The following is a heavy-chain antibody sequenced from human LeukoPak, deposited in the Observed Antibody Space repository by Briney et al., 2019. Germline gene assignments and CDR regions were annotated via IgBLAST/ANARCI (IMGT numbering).Heavy chain of an antibody. CDR1: GFTFSSYS. V-gene: IGHV3-48*01. CDR3: ARDTYYDFGSVYSPFDY. D-gene: IGHD3-3*01. J-gene: IGHJ4*02. Sequence: PGGSLRLSCVASGFTFSSYSMNWVRQAPGKGLEWVSYISSSSSTIYYADSVKGRFTISRDNAKNSLYLQMNSLRAEDTAVYYCARDTYYDFGSVYSPFDYWGQGTLVTVSS. CDR2: ISSSSSTI.